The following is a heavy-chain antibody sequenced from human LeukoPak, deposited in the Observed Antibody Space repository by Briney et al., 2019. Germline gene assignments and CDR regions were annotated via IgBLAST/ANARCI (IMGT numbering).Heavy chain of an antibody. CDR2: INPNSGGT. Sequence: ASVKVSCKASGYTFTGYYMHWVRQAPGQGLEWMGWINPNSGGTNYAQKFQGRVTMTRDTSISTAYMELSRLRSDDTAVYYCARCHTSRPIGFRFDPWGQGTLVTVSS. CDR1: GYTFTGYY. J-gene: IGHJ5*02. CDR3: ARCHTSRPIGFRFDP. V-gene: IGHV1-2*02. D-gene: IGHD2-2*01.